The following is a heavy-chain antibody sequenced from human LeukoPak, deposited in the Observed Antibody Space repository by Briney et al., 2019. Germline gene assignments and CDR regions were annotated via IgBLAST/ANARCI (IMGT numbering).Heavy chain of an antibody. CDR1: GFTFSRYG. CDR2: ISYDGSNK. D-gene: IGHD1-1*01. V-gene: IGHV3-30*18. Sequence: PGGSLRLSCAASGFTFSRYGMHWVRQAPGKGLEWVAVISYDGSNKYYVDSVKGRFTISKDNSKNTLYLQMNSLRAEDTAVYYCAKANWDDEYIFDYWGQGTLVTVSS. CDR3: AKANWDDEYIFDY. J-gene: IGHJ4*02.